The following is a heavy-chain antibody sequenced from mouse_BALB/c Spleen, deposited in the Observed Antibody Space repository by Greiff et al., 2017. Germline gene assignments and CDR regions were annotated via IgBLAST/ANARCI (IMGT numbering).Heavy chain of an antibody. CDR3: AREDYGYDGSYWYFDV. D-gene: IGHD2-2*01. V-gene: IGHV1-20*02. CDR2: INPYNGDT. CDR1: GYSFTGYF. J-gene: IGHJ1*01. Sequence: EVMLVESGPELVKPGASVKISCKASGYSFTGYFMNWVMQSHGKSLEWIGRINPYNGDTFYNQKFKGKATLTVDKSSSTAHMELRSLASEDSAVYYCAREDYGYDGSYWYFDVWGAGTTVTVSS.